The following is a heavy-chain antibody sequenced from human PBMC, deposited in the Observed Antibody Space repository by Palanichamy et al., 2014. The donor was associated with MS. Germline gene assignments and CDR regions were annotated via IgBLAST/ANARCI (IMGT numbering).Heavy chain of an antibody. D-gene: IGHD3-10*01. V-gene: IGHV3-23*01. CDR3: AKANLPGVVTMVRGVGRTDYYSYAMDV. CDR1: GFSFSSFS. J-gene: IGHJ6*02. CDR2: ISGSGDNT. Sequence: EVQLLQSGGGLEQPGGSLRVSCAASGFSFSSFSVNWVRQAPGKGLEWVSAISGSGDNTYYADSVKGRFTTSRDNSKNSLYLEMNSLRAEDTAIYYCAKANLPGVVTMVRGVGRTDYYSYAMDVWGQGTMVTVSS.